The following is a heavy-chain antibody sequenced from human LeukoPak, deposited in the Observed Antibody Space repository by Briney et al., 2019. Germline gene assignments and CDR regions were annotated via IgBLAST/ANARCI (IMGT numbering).Heavy chain of an antibody. CDR2: ISRDSIYI. CDR1: GLSCSGIS. J-gene: IGHJ3*02. Sequence: GRSLRLSCAGSGLSCSGISTNWVRQAPGKGLEWVSSISRDSIYIYYTDSVQGRFTSTRDNAKNSLYLQMNSLRAEDTAVYYCARHTVSDDAFDIWGQGTMVSVSS. CDR3: ARHTVSDDAFDI. V-gene: IGHV3-21*01. D-gene: IGHD2-8*02.